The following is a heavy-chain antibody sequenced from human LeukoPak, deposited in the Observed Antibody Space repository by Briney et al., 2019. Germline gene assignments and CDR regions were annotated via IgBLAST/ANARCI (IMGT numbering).Heavy chain of an antibody. J-gene: IGHJ4*02. D-gene: IGHD3-3*01. CDR3: ARDPGYDFWSGYQYYFDY. CDR1: GYTFTSYG. Sequence: ASVKVSCKASGYTFTSYGISWVRQAPGQGLEWMGWISAYNGNTSYAQKLQGRVTMTTDTSTSTAYMELRSLRSDDTAVYYCARDPGYDFWSGYQYYFDYWGQGTLVTVSS. CDR2: ISAYNGNT. V-gene: IGHV1-18*01.